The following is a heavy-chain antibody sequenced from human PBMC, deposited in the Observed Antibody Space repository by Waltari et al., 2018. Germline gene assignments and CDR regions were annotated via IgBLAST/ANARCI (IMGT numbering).Heavy chain of an antibody. CDR2: IYYSGST. V-gene: IGHV4-39*07. D-gene: IGHD3-10*01. Sequence: QLQLQESGPGLVKPSETLSLPCTVSGGSISSSSYYWGWIRQPPGKGLEWIGSIYYSGSTYYNPSLKSRVTISVDTSKNQFSLKLSSVTAADTAVYYCARQAGDRFDPWGQGTLVTVSS. J-gene: IGHJ5*02. CDR1: GGSISSSSYY. CDR3: ARQAGDRFDP.